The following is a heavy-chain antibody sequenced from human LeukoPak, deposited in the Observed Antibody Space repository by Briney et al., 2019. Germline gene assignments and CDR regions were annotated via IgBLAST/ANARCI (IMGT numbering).Heavy chain of an antibody. D-gene: IGHD3-10*01. CDR3: ARDRAMVRGVITGWFDP. J-gene: IGHJ5*02. Sequence: GGSLRLSCAASGFTLSSYAMHWVRQAPGKGLEWVAVISDDGSNKYYADSVKGRFTTSRDNSKNTLYLQMNSLRAEDTAVYYCARDRAMVRGVITGWFDPWGQGTLVTVSS. CDR1: GFTLSSYA. CDR2: ISDDGSNK. V-gene: IGHV3-30*04.